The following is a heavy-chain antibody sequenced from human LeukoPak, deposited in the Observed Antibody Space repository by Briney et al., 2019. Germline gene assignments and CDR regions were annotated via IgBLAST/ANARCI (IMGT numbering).Heavy chain of an antibody. D-gene: IGHD3-22*01. V-gene: IGHV3-30*18. Sequence: GGSLRLSCAASGFTFSSYGVHWVRQAPGKGLEWVAVISYDGSNKYYADSVKGRFTISRDNSKNTLYLQMNSLRAEDTAVYYCAKDYYYDSSGDHFDYWGQGTLVTVSS. CDR1: GFTFSSYG. J-gene: IGHJ4*02. CDR2: ISYDGSNK. CDR3: AKDYYYDSSGDHFDY.